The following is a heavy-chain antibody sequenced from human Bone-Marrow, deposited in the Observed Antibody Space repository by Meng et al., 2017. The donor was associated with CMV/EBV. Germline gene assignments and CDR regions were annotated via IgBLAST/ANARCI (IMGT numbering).Heavy chain of an antibody. V-gene: IGHV4-39*07. CDR2: IYYSGST. CDR3: AREGTRSSPFDY. J-gene: IGHJ4*02. D-gene: IGHD6-6*01. Sequence: GSLRLSCTVSGGSISSSSYYWGWIRQPPGKGLEWIGSIYYSGSTYYNPSLKSRVTISVDTSKNQFSLKLSSVTAADTAVYYCAREGTRSSPFDYWGQGTRVTVSS. CDR1: GGSISSSSYY.